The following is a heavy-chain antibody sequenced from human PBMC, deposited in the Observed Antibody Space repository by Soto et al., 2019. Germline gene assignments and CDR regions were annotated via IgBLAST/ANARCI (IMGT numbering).Heavy chain of an antibody. CDR2: IYYTGST. CDR1: GGSISSYY. Sequence: QVQLQESGPGLVKPSETLSLTCTVSGGSISSYYWSWIRQPPGKGLEWIGYIYYTGSTDHNPSLKSRVTISLDTFKNQVSLQLTSVTAADTAVYYCAAAPRYWGQGVLVTVSS. D-gene: IGHD2-15*01. CDR3: AAAPRY. J-gene: IGHJ4*02. V-gene: IGHV4-59*01.